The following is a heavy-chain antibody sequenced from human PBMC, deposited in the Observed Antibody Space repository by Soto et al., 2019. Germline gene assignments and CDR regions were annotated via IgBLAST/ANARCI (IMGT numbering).Heavy chain of an antibody. D-gene: IGHD7-27*01. V-gene: IGHV3-7*04. CDR2: IKPDGSDK. Sequence: PGGSLRLSCIGSGFTFGKYWMSWVRQALGKGLEWVANIKPDGSDKYYEESVKGRFTISRDNAKNSLHLQMNSLSAEDTAVYFCASDWLAGAPHRRWNYWGPGPLVTVSS. CDR1: GFTFGKYW. J-gene: IGHJ4*01. CDR3: ASDWLAGAPHRRWNY.